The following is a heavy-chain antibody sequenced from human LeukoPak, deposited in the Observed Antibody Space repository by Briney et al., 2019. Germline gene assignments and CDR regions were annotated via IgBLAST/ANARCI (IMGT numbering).Heavy chain of an antibody. CDR3: ATQSRGTVDY. V-gene: IGHV1-2*02. CDR1: GYTFTGYY. J-gene: IGHJ4*02. D-gene: IGHD3-16*01. CDR2: SNPKSGGT. Sequence: GASVKVSCKASGYTFTGYYMHWVGQAPGQGLEWMGWSNPKSGGTNYAQKFQGRVSMTRDTSISTAYMELSRLRSDDTAVYYCATQSRGTVDYWGQGTLVTVSS.